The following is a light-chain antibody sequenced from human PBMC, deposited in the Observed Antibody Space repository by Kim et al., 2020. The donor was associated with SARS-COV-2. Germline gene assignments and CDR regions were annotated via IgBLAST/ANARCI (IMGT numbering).Light chain of an antibody. CDR3: QHYHNWPPIT. J-gene: IGKJ5*01. V-gene: IGKV3-15*01. CDR1: QDITTN. Sequence: VLTQSPTTLSVSPGERATLSCRASQDITTNLAWFHQKPGLPPRLLISDAFTRASGTPARFSGSGSGTEFTLTISSLQSEDFGVYFCQHYHNWPPITFGQGTRLEIK. CDR2: DAF.